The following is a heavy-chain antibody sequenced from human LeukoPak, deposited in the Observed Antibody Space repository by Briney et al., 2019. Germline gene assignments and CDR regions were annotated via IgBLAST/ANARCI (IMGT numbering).Heavy chain of an antibody. CDR1: GYTFTSYG. V-gene: IGHV1-18*01. CDR2: ISAYNGNT. J-gene: IGHJ3*02. D-gene: IGHD3-10*01. Sequence: ASVKVSCKASGYTFTSYGISWVRQAPGQGLEWMGWISAYNGNTNYAQKLQGRVTMTTDTSTSTAYMELRSLRSDDTAVYYCARIGVVLLWFGESKHAFDIWGQGTMVIVSS. CDR3: ARIGVVLLWFGESKHAFDI.